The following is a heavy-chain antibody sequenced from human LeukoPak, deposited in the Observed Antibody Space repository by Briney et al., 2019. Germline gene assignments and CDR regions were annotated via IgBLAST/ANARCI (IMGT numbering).Heavy chain of an antibody. CDR2: IIPIFGTA. CDR3: ARGRPSYGSMDFDY. J-gene: IGHJ4*02. CDR1: AGTFSSYA. Sequence: AAVKVSCKASAGTFSSYAISWVRQAPGQGLEWMGGIIPIFGTANYAQKFQGRVTITADESTSTAYMELSSLRSEDTAVYYCARGRPSYGSMDFDYWGQGTLVTVSS. D-gene: IGHD3-10*01. V-gene: IGHV1-69*13.